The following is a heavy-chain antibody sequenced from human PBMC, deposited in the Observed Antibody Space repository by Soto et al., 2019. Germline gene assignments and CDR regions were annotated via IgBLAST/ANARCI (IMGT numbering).Heavy chain of an antibody. Sequence: ETLSLTCAVYGGSFSGYYWSWIRQPPGKGLEWIGEINHSGSTNYNPSLKSRVTISVDTSKNQFSLKLSSVTAADTAVYYCARVYYDSSGYYYGFDYWGQGTLVTVSS. J-gene: IGHJ4*02. D-gene: IGHD3-22*01. CDR1: GGSFSGYY. CDR2: INHSGST. CDR3: ARVYYDSSGYYYGFDY. V-gene: IGHV4-34*01.